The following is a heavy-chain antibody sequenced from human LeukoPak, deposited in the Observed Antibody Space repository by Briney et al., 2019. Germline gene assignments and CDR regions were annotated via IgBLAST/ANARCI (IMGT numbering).Heavy chain of an antibody. CDR1: GFTFSSYG. V-gene: IGHV3-33*01. D-gene: IGHD6-6*01. Sequence: PGGCLRLSCSASGFTFSSYGMHWVRQAPGRGLEWVAAIWYDGINKYYADSVKGRFTISRDTSKSTLYLQMTSLRAEDTAVYYCARDAPAFGFYSSSLGYWGQGTLVTVSS. CDR3: ARDAPAFGFYSSSLGY. J-gene: IGHJ4*02. CDR2: IWYDGINK.